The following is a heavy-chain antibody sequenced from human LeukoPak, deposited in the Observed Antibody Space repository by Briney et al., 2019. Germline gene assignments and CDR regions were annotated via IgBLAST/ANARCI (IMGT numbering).Heavy chain of an antibody. D-gene: IGHD5-18*01. CDR2: ISSSSKYI. CDR1: GFSFSNDS. Sequence: GGSLRLSCAASGFSFSNDSMNWVRQPPGKGLEWVSSISSSSKYIYYADSVKGRFTISRDNAKSSLYLQMNNLRAEDPAVYYCAREYTAMAFDYWAQGTLVTVSS. V-gene: IGHV3-21*01. J-gene: IGHJ4*02. CDR3: AREYTAMAFDY.